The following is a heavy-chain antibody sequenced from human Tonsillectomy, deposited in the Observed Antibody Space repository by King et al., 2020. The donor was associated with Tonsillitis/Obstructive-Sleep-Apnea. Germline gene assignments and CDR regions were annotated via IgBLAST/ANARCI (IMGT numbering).Heavy chain of an antibody. CDR3: ARSYYYGSGSYTTFDY. CDR2: IYYSGST. J-gene: IGHJ4*02. CDR1: GGSISSSSYY. Sequence: QLQESGPGLVKPSETLSLTCTVSGGSISSSSYYWGGSRQPPGKGLEWIGSIYYSGSTYYNPSLKSRVTISIDTSKNHFSLKLSSVTAADTAVYYCARSYYYGSGSYTTFDYWGQGTLVTVSS. D-gene: IGHD3-10*01. V-gene: IGHV4-39*01.